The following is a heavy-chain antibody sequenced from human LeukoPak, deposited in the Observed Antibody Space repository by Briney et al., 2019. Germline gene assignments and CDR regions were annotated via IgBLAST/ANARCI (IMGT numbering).Heavy chain of an antibody. CDR1: GFTFSSYA. V-gene: IGHV3-64*01. Sequence: PGGSLRLSCAASGFTFSSYAMHWVRQAPGKGLEYVSAISTNGGSTYYANSVKGRFTISRDNSRNTLYLQMGSLRAEDTAVYYCAREYPIAMVEFRYMDVWGKGTTVTISS. D-gene: IGHD5-18*01. CDR3: AREYPIAMVEFRYMDV. CDR2: ISTNGGST. J-gene: IGHJ6*03.